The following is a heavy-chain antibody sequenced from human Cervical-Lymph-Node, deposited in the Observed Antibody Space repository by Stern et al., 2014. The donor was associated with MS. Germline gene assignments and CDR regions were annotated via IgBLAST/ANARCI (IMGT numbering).Heavy chain of an antibody. V-gene: IGHV4-4*02. J-gene: IGHJ6*02. CDR3: ATGPRIYGMGV. CDR2: IYHRGST. Sequence: MQLVESGPGLVKPSGTLSLTCAVSGGSISSSNWWSWVRQPPGKGLAWLGEIYHRGSTNYNPSLKGRVTISVDKSKKQFSLKLRSVTAADTAVYYCATGPRIYGMGVWGQGTTVTVSS. CDR1: GGSISSSNW.